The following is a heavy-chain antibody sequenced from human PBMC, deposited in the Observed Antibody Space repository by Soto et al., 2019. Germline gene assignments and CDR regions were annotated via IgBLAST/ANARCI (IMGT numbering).Heavy chain of an antibody. V-gene: IGHV4-39*01. Sequence: QLQLQESGPGLVKPSETLSLTCTVSGGSLSSSSYYWGWIRQPPGKGLEWIGNIFYSGNTYYNPSLRSRVTIYVDTSQNQFSLKLSSVTAADTAVYYCALPQYTGPAATGRFDPWGQGTLVTVSS. D-gene: IGHD6-25*01. CDR1: GGSLSSSSYY. CDR3: ALPQYTGPAATGRFDP. CDR2: IFYSGNT. J-gene: IGHJ5*02.